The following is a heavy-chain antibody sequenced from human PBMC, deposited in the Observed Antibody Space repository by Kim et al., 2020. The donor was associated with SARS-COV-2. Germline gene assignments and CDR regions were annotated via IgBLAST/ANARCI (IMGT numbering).Heavy chain of an antibody. CDR3: AKVGGRQLVFGVGHAFDI. D-gene: IGHD6-6*01. CDR2: ISYDGSNK. Sequence: GGSLRLSCAASGFTFSSYGMHWVRQAPGKGLEWVAVISYDGSNKYYADSVKGRFTISRDNSKNTLYLQMNSLRAEDTAVYYCAKVGGRQLVFGVGHAFDIWGQGTMVTVSS. CDR1: GFTFSSYG. J-gene: IGHJ3*02. V-gene: IGHV3-30*18.